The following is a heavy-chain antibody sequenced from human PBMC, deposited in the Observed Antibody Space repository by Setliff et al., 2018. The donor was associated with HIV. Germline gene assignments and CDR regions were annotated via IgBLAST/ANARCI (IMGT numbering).Heavy chain of an antibody. D-gene: IGHD3-10*01. CDR3: ARALSYGSGTYSAAGF. Sequence: ASVKVSCKASGYTFTNYAIHWVRQAPGQGLEWMGWINAGNGNTESSKKFQGRVTITRETSATTAYMELSSLTPEDTAIYFCARALSYGSGTYSAAGFGGQGTLVTVSS. V-gene: IGHV1-3*01. J-gene: IGHJ4*02. CDR2: INAGNGNT. CDR1: GYTFTNYA.